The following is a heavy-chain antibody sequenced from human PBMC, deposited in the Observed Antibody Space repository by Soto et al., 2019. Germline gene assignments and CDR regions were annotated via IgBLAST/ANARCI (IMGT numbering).Heavy chain of an antibody. CDR2: INHSGRV. CDR3: STWAYDTNGYYRFDP. CDR1: GGAFSGHS. V-gene: IGHV4-34*01. D-gene: IGHD3-22*01. J-gene: IGHJ5*01. Sequence: SETLSLTCAGYGGAFSGHSWTWIRQSPGKGLEWIGDINHSGRVNYSPSLKSRVTISLDTSKNQFSLTLSAVTAADAAMYYCSTWAYDTNGYYRFDPWGQATRVTVSS.